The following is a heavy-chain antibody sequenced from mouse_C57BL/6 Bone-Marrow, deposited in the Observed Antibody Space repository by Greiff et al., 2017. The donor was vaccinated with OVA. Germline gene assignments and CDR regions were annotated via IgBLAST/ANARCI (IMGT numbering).Heavy chain of an antibody. CDR3: ARWDYDGDYAMDY. Sequence: QVQLKQPGAELVRPGTSVKLSCKASGYTFTSYWMHWVKQRPGQGLEWIGVIDPSDSYTNYNQKFKGKATLTVDTSSSTAYMQLSSLTSEDSAVYYCARWDYDGDYAMDYWGQGTSVTVSS. J-gene: IGHJ4*01. V-gene: IGHV1-59*01. CDR2: IDPSDSYT. CDR1: GYTFTSYW. D-gene: IGHD2-4*01.